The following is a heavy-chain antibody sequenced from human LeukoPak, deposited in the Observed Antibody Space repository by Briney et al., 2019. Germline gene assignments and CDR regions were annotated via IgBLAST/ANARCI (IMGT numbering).Heavy chain of an antibody. J-gene: IGHJ4*02. CDR2: IYYSGST. CDR3: ASHYDSSGYYRDY. CDR1: GGSISNYY. Sequence: SETLSLTCTVSGGSISNYYWSWIRQPPGKGLEWIGYIYYSGSTYYNPSLKSRVTIPVDTSKNQFSLKLSSVTAADTAVYYGASHYDSSGYYRDYWGQGTLVTVSS. D-gene: IGHD3-22*01. V-gene: IGHV4-59*08.